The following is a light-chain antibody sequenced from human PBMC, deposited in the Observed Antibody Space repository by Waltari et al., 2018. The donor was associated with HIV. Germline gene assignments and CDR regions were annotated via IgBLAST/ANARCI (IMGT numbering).Light chain of an antibody. CDR2: DVT. Sequence: QSALTQPRSESGSPGQSVTICCPGTSSDVGGYNYVSWYQQHPDKAPKLMIYDVTTRPSGVPDLFSGSKSGNTASLTISGLQAEDEADYFCCSYAGGYTLVFGGGTKLTVL. V-gene: IGLV2-11*01. CDR1: SSDVGGYNY. CDR3: CSYAGGYTLV. J-gene: IGLJ3*02.